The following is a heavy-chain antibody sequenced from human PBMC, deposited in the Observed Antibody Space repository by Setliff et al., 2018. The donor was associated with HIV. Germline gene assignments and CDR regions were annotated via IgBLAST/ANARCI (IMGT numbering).Heavy chain of an antibody. V-gene: IGHV3-23*01. CDR3: AKVGGTAAFDI. CDR1: GFTFYTHT. Sequence: LRLSCAASGFTFYTHTMTWVRQAPGKGLEWVSGIIGSGLTTYYADSVKGRFTISRDNSKNTLYLQMNSLRGEDTAVYYCAKVGGTAAFDIWGQGTMVTVSS. D-gene: IGHD2-15*01. J-gene: IGHJ3*02. CDR2: IIGSGLTT.